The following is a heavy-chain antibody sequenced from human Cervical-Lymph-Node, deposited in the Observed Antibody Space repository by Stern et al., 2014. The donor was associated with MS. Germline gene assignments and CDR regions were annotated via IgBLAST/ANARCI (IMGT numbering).Heavy chain of an antibody. V-gene: IGHV1-69*01. CDR3: ARDSRGTVTTAVGFYYGMDV. CDR1: GVTFSRHA. J-gene: IGHJ6*02. Sequence: QVQLVQSGAEVKKPGSSLKVSCKTSGVTFSRHAISWVRQAPGQGLAWMGGVISMVGRSNYAEKFQGRITVTADESTNTVYLELSSLRSEDTAVYYCARDSRGTVTTAVGFYYGMDVWGQGTTVTVSS. D-gene: IGHD1-14*01. CDR2: VISMVGRS.